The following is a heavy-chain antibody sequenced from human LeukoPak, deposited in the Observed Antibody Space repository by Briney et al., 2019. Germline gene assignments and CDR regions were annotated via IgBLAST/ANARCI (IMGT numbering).Heavy chain of an antibody. J-gene: IGHJ4*02. D-gene: IGHD3-10*01. Sequence: GGSLRLSCAASGFTFSSYAMSWVRQAPGKGLEWVSAISGSGGSTYYADSVKGRFTISRDNSKNTLYLQMNSLRAEDTAVYYCAKDGYGSRNGEDYFDYWGQGTLVTVSS. CDR1: GFTFSSYA. CDR2: ISGSGGST. V-gene: IGHV3-23*01. CDR3: AKDGYGSRNGEDYFDY.